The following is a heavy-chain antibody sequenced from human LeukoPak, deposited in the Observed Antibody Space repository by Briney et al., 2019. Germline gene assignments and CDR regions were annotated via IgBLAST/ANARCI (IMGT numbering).Heavy chain of an antibody. CDR3: ARDWSIAVAGIDY. J-gene: IGHJ4*02. CDR2: INPNSGGT. V-gene: IGHV1-2*02. CDR1: GYTFTGYY. Sequence: ASVKVSCTASGYTFTGYYMHWVRQAPGQGLEWMGWINPNSGGTNYAQKFQGRVTMTRGTSISTAYMELSRLRSDDTAVYYCARDWSIAVAGIDYWGQGTLVTVSS. D-gene: IGHD6-19*01.